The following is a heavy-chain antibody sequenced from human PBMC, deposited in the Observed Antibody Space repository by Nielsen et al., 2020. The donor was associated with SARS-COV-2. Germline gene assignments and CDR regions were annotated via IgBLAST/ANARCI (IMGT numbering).Heavy chain of an antibody. D-gene: IGHD1-1*01. Sequence: GESLKISCAASGFTFSSYAMSWVRQAPGKGPEWAANIKADGSEKNYVDSVKGRFTVSRDNAQKLLYLQMNSLRVEDTAVYYCARAGAATGTRWYFDLWGRGTLVTVSS. CDR1: GFTFSSYA. J-gene: IGHJ2*01. CDR3: ARAGAATGTRWYFDL. CDR2: IKADGSEK. V-gene: IGHV3-7*01.